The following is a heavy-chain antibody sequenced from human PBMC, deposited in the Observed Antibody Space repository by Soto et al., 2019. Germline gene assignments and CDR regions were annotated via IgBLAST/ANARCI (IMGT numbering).Heavy chain of an antibody. V-gene: IGHV3-7*03. CDR1: GFTFSSYW. CDR2: IKQDGSEK. J-gene: IGHJ6*02. Sequence: GSLRLSCAASGFTFSSYWMSWVRQAPGKGLEWVANIKQDGSEKYYVDSVKGRFTISRDNAKNSLYLQMNSLRAEDTAVYYCARDQYHMVRGVTQDYYYYGMDVWGQGTTATVSS. D-gene: IGHD3-10*01. CDR3: ARDQYHMVRGVTQDYYYYGMDV.